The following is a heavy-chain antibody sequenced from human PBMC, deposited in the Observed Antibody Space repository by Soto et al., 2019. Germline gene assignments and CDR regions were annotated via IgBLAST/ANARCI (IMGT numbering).Heavy chain of an antibody. CDR1: GFTFSRSA. J-gene: IGHJ3*01. V-gene: IGHV1-58*01. CDR2: IVIGGGNT. Sequence: QMQVVQSGPEVKNPGTSVRVSCKTSGFTFSRSAVQWVRQARGQGLEWIGWIVIGGGNTKSAQNLQDRLTITRDMSTSTAYMELTILRSEYTAVYYCAAELYSGGRCCSFDVWGQGTVVTGSS. CDR3: AAELYSGGRCCSFDV. D-gene: IGHD2-21*01.